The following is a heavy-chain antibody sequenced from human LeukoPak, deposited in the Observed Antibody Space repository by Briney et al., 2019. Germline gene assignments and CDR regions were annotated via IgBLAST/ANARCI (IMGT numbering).Heavy chain of an antibody. Sequence: PGTSLRLSCAASGLTFSSHAMHWVRQAPGKGLEWVAVVSYDGTYTYYADSVKGRFTISRDNSRNTLYLQMNSLRTEDTSVYYCARDRGYCTGGTCYSGNDYWGQGALLTVSS. V-gene: IGHV3-30*04. CDR2: VSYDGTYT. J-gene: IGHJ4*02. CDR1: GLTFSSHA. CDR3: ARDRGYCTGGTCYSGNDY. D-gene: IGHD2-15*01.